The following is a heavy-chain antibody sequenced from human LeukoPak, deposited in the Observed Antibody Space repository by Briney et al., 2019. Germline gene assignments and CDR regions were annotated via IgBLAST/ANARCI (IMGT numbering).Heavy chain of an antibody. D-gene: IGHD1-7*01. CDR2: IYYSGST. CDR3: ARVETGTTGFYYYYYGMDV. V-gene: IGHV4-59*01. CDR1: GVSISSYY. J-gene: IGHJ6*02. Sequence: SETLSLTCTVSGVSISSYYWSWIRQPPGKGLEWIGYIYYSGSTNYNPSLKSRVTISVDTSKNQFSLKLSSVTAADTAVYYCARVETGTTGFYYYYYGMDVWGQGTTVTVSS.